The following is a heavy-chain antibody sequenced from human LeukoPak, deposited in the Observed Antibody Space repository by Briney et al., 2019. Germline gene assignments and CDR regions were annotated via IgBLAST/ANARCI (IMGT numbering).Heavy chain of an antibody. J-gene: IGHJ4*02. Sequence: SETLALTCAAYAGPFSTYYWTWIRQSPGKGLEWIGEINHNKSTNYNPSLKSRVTISVDTSKNQFSLNLTSVTAADTAVYYCAHSSSSLPTDSWGQGTLVIVSS. CDR2: INHNKST. D-gene: IGHD6-6*01. CDR3: AHSSSSLPTDS. V-gene: IGHV4-34*01. CDR1: AGPFSTYY.